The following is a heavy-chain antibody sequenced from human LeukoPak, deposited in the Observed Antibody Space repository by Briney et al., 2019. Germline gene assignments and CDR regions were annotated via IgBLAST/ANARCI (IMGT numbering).Heavy chain of an antibody. Sequence: GGSLRLSCAASGFTFSSYAMSWVRQAPGKGLEWVSAISGSGGSTYYADSVRGRFTISRDNSKNTLYLQMNSLRAEDTAVYYCAKDQSGSYFGDAFDIWGQGTMVTVSS. CDR2: ISGSGGST. D-gene: IGHD1-26*01. CDR1: GFTFSSYA. J-gene: IGHJ3*02. V-gene: IGHV3-23*01. CDR3: AKDQSGSYFGDAFDI.